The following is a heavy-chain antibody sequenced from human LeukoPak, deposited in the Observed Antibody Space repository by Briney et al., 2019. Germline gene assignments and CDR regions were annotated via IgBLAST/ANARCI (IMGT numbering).Heavy chain of an antibody. CDR2: ISSSSSYI. CDR1: GFTFSSYS. CDR3: ARAVAGTGISFDY. J-gene: IGHJ4*02. D-gene: IGHD6-19*01. Sequence: GGSLRLSCAASGFTFSSYSMNWVRQAPGKGVEWVSSISSSSSYIYYADSVKGRFTISRDNAKNSLYLQMNSLRAEDTAVYYCARAVAGTGISFDYWGQGTLVTVSS. V-gene: IGHV3-21*01.